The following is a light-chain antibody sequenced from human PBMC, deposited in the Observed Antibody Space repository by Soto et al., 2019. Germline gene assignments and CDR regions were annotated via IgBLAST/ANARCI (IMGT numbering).Light chain of an antibody. CDR2: DAS. CDR1: QSIGLA. J-gene: IGKJ5*01. V-gene: IGKV3-11*01. CDR3: QQRSNWPRIT. Sequence: TQSPSSVSSSVGDIITITCRASQSIGLAIAWYQHKPGQAPRLLIFDASQRATGIPARFRGSGSGTEFTLTISSLQSEDFAVYYCQQRSNWPRITFGQGTRLEIK.